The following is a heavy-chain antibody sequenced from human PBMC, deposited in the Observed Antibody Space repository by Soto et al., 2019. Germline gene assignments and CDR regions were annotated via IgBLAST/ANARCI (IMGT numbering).Heavy chain of an antibody. D-gene: IGHD6-13*01. CDR1: GYSFTTYW. V-gene: IGHV5-51*01. J-gene: IGHJ4*02. CDR2: IYPGDSYT. CDR3: ARKDIAGNSVDF. Sequence: GESLKISCKASGYSFTTYWIGWVRHMPGKGLEWMGSIYPGDSYTRYSPSFQGQVTISADKSISTAYLQWSSLKASDSAMFYCARKDIAGNSVDFWGQGTLVTVSS.